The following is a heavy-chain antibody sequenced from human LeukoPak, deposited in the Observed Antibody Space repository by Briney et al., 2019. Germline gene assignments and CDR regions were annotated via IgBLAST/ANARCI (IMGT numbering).Heavy chain of an antibody. D-gene: IGHD6-6*01. CDR2: ICGSGGCT. CDR3: AKDGPSIAAYYFDY. Sequence: GESLKISCAASGFTFSSYAMTWVRQAPGKGLEWVSAICGSGGCTYYADSVKGRFTISRDNSKNTLYLQMNSLRAEDTAVYYCAKDGPSIAAYYFDYWGQGTLVTVSS. J-gene: IGHJ4*02. V-gene: IGHV3-23*01. CDR1: GFTFSSYA.